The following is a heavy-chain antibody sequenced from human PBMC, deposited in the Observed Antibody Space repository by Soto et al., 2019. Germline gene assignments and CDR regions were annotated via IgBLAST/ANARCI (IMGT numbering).Heavy chain of an antibody. V-gene: IGHV3-23*01. CDR3: AKPGIAVAGTKYYFDY. D-gene: IGHD6-19*01. CDR1: GFTFSSYA. Sequence: GSLRLSCAASGFTFSSYAMSWVRQAPGKGLEWVSAISGSGGSTYYADSVKGRFTISRDNSKNTLYLQMNSLRAEDTAVYYCAKPGIAVAGTKYYFDYWGQGTLVTVSS. J-gene: IGHJ4*02. CDR2: ISGSGGST.